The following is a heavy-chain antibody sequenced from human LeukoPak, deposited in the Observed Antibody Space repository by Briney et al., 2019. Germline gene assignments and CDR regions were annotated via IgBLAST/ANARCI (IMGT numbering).Heavy chain of an antibody. J-gene: IGHJ5*02. CDR1: GFTFSSYS. V-gene: IGHV3-48*04. CDR2: ISSSSSTI. D-gene: IGHD6-13*01. Sequence: GGSLRLSCAASGFTFSSYSMNWVRQAPGKGLEWVSYISSSSSTIYYADSVKGRFTISRDNAKNSLSLQMNSLRAEDTAVYYCARDTSAAAGKRVFDPWGQGTLVTVSS. CDR3: ARDTSAAAGKRVFDP.